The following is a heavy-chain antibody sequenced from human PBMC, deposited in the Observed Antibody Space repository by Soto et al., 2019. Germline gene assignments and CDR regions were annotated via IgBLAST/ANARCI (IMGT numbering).Heavy chain of an antibody. CDR2: IIPNFGTA. D-gene: IGHD3-3*01. CDR1: GGTFSSYA. Sequence: GASVKVSCKASGGTFSSYAMRWVRQAPGQGLEWMGEIIPNFGTAKYAQKFQARVTMTTDTSTSTASTELRSLTSDDTAVYYCARDAPYDDFWSGVMELYYYGMDVWGQGTTVTVSS. J-gene: IGHJ6*02. V-gene: IGHV1-69*05. CDR3: ARDAPYDDFWSGVMELYYYGMDV.